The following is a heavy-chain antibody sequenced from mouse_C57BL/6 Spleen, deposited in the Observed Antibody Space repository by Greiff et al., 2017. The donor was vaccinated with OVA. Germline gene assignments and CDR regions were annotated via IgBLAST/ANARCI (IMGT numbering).Heavy chain of an antibody. Sequence: VQLQQSGPGLVQPSQSLSITCTVSGFSLTSYGVPWVRQSPGKGLEWLGVIWSGGSTDYNAAFISRLSISKDNSKSQVFFKMNSLQADDTAIYYCARGGYDYDVRYFDVWGTGTTVTVSS. CDR1: GFSLTSYG. D-gene: IGHD2-4*01. J-gene: IGHJ1*03. CDR3: ARGGYDYDVRYFDV. V-gene: IGHV2-2*01. CDR2: IWSGGST.